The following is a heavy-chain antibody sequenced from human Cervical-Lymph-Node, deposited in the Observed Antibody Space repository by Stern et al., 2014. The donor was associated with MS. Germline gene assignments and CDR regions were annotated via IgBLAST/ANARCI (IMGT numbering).Heavy chain of an antibody. CDR2: ISHSGST. J-gene: IGHJ6*02. V-gene: IGHV4-34*01. CDR1: GGSFSGYY. Sequence: QVQLQQWGAGLLKPSETLSLTCGVYGGSFSGYYGSWIRQPPGKGLEWIGEISHSGSTNYNLSLKSRVTISLDTSKNQISLKLISVTAADTAVYYCARSQLLGGMDVWGQGTTVTVSS. CDR3: ARSQLLGGMDV. D-gene: IGHD2-2*01.